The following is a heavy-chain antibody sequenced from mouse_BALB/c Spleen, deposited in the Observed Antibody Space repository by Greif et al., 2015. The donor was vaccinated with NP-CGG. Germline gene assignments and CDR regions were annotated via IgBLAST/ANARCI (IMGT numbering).Heavy chain of an antibody. CDR2: INPSNGGT. V-gene: IGHV1S81*02. D-gene: IGHD1-1*01. CDR1: GYTFTSYY. Sequence: QVQLQQSGAELVKPGASVKLSCKASGYTFTSYYMYWVKQRPGQGLEWIGEINPSNGGTNFNEKFKSKATLTVDKSSSTAYMQLSSLTAEDSAVYYCTRNYYGSSYVGAYGGQGTLVTVSA. J-gene: IGHJ3*01. CDR3: TRNYYGSSYVGAY.